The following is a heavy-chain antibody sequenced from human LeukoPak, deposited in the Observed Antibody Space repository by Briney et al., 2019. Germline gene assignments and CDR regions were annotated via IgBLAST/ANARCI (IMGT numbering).Heavy chain of an antibody. J-gene: IGHJ4*02. V-gene: IGHV1-46*01. CDR3: ARDLRLGYSYGQYFDY. CDR1: GYTFTSYY. CDR2: INPSGGST. Sequence: ASVKVSCKASGYTFTSYYMHWVRQAPGQGLEWMGIINPSGGSTSYAQKFQGRVTMTRDTPMSTVYMELSSLRSEDTAVYYCARDLRLGYSYGQYFDYWGQGTLVTVSS. D-gene: IGHD5-18*01.